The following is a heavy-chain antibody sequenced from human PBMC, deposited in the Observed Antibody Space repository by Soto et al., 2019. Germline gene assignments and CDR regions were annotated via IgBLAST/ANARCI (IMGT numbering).Heavy chain of an antibody. D-gene: IGHD5-18*01. CDR1: GFTFNDYW. Sequence: EVQLVESGGGLVQPGGSLRLSCEASGFTFNDYWMHWVRQVPGKGLVWVSRIKSDGSSTSYADSVKGRFTISRDNAKNTLYLQMNSMSDDDSAVYYCARGGTYNYGPRGSRVADFWGQGTLVTVSS. J-gene: IGHJ4*02. CDR3: ARGGTYNYGPRGSRVADF. CDR2: IKSDGSST. V-gene: IGHV3-74*01.